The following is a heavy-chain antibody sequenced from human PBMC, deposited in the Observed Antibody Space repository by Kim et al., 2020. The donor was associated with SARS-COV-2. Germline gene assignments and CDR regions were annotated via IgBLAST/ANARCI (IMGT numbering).Heavy chain of an antibody. CDR3: ARASSSWPLLLYSYYMDV. D-gene: IGHD6-13*01. J-gene: IGHJ6*03. CDR1: GGSFSGYY. CDR2: INHSGST. Sequence: SETLSLTCAVYGGSFSGYYWSWIRQPPGKGLEWIGEINHSGSTNYNPSLKSRVTISVDTSKNQFSLKLSSVTAADTAVYYCARASSSWPLLLYSYYMDV. V-gene: IGHV4-34*01.